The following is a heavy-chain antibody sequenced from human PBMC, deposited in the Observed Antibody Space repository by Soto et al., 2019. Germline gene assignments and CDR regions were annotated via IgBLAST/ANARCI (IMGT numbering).Heavy chain of an antibody. J-gene: IGHJ6*02. CDR3: ARGVGSNWYGVDV. D-gene: IGHD1-20*01. Sequence: EVQLVESGGGVVRPGGSLRLSCVTSGFILDNYGMNWVRQAPGKGLEWVAGIDWKGRTTGYSDSVKGRFTISRHNAKNSLSLQINSLRAEDTAFYYCARGVGSNWYGVDVWGQGTTVTVSS. V-gene: IGHV3-20*04. CDR2: IDWKGRTT. CDR1: GFILDNYG.